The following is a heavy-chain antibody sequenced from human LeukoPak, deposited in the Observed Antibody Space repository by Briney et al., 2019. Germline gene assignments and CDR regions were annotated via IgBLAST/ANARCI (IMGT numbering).Heavy chain of an antibody. CDR2: TNPNSGGT. Sequence: ASVKVSCKASGYTFTGYYMHWVRQAPGQGLEWMGWTNPNSGGTNYAQKFQGRVTMTRDTSISTAYMELSRLRSDDTAVYYCARGGSAAILYYFDYWGQGTLVTVSS. D-gene: IGHD2-2*01. CDR1: GYTFTGYY. V-gene: IGHV1-2*02. CDR3: ARGGSAAILYYFDY. J-gene: IGHJ4*02.